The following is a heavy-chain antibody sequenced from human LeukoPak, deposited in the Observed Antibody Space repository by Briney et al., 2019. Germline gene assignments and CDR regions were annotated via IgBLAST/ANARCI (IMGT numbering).Heavy chain of an antibody. V-gene: IGHV3-21*01. CDR1: GFTFSSYS. J-gene: IGHJ4*02. CDR3: ARDFPSRYGSGSYCSFDY. Sequence: GGSLRLSCAASGFTFSSYSMNWVRQAPGKGLEWVSSISSSSSYIYYADSVKGRFTISRDNAKNSLYLQMNSLRAEDTAVYYCARDFPSRYGSGSYCSFDYWGQGTLVTVSS. CDR2: ISSSSSYI. D-gene: IGHD3-10*01.